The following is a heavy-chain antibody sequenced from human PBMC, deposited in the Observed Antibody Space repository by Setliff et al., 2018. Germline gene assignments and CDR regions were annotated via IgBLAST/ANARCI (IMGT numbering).Heavy chain of an antibody. J-gene: IGHJ4*02. D-gene: IGHD2-15*01. CDR3: ARTCSGSGCYAGLES. CDR2: FSSRNDYI. CDR1: GFSFSNYA. Sequence: PGGSLRLSCEASGFSFSNYAMNWVRQAPGKGLEWVASFSSRNDYIYHADSVKGRFTISRDNAKTSLYLQMNSLRPEDTAVYYCARTCSGSGCYAGLESWGQGTPVTVSS. V-gene: IGHV3-21*01.